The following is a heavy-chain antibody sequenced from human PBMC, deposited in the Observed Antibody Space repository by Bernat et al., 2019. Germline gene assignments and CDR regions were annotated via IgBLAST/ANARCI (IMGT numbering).Heavy chain of an antibody. V-gene: IGHV3-21*05. CDR1: GFTFSSYS. Sequence: EVQLVESGGGLVKPGGSLRLSCAASGFTFSSYSMNWVRQAPGKGPEWVSYISTSSSHIYYADSVKGRFTVSRDNAKNSLYLQMNSLRAEDTAVYYCARGLNGDHVNYYYYMDVWGKGTTVTVSS. D-gene: IGHD4-17*01. CDR2: ISTSSSHI. CDR3: ARGLNGDHVNYYYYMDV. J-gene: IGHJ6*03.